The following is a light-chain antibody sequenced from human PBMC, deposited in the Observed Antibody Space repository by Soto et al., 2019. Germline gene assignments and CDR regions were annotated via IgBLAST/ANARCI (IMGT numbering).Light chain of an antibody. CDR3: QQYNTYSQT. V-gene: IGKV1-9*01. CDR1: LGIRDY. Sequence: DIQVTQSPSFLSASVGDRVTITCRASLGIRDYLAWYQQKPGRVPRLLIYSASTLQSGVPSRFSGSGSGTEFTLTISSLQPEDFATYFCQQYNTYSQTFGQGTKVDIK. CDR2: SAS. J-gene: IGKJ1*01.